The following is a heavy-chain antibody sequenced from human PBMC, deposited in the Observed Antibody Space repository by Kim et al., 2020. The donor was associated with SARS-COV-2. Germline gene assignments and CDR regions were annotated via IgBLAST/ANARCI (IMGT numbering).Heavy chain of an antibody. CDR3: TRDRPDWKQLGAFDI. CDR1: GFTFGDYA. Sequence: GGSLRLSCTASGFTFGDYAMSWFRQAPRKGLEWVGFIRSKAYGGTTEYAASVKGRFTISRDDSKSIAYLQMNSLKTEDTAVYYCTRDRPDWKQLGAFDIWGQGTMVTVSS. J-gene: IGHJ3*02. V-gene: IGHV3-49*03. D-gene: IGHD6-13*01. CDR2: IRSKAYGGTT.